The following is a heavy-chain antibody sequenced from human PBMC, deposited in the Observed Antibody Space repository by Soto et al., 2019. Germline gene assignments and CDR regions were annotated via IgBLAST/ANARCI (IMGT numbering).Heavy chain of an antibody. J-gene: IGHJ6*02. V-gene: IGHV1-3*01. CDR2: INAGNGNT. CDR3: ASDRGYSGYNYYYYGMDV. D-gene: IGHD5-12*01. Sequence: QVQLVQSGAEVKKPGASVKVSCKASGYTFTSYAMHWVRQAPGQRLEWMGWINAGNGNTKYSQKFQGRVTITRDTSASTAYMELSSLRSEDTAVYYCASDRGYSGYNYYYYGMDVWGQGTTVTVSS. CDR1: GYTFTSYA.